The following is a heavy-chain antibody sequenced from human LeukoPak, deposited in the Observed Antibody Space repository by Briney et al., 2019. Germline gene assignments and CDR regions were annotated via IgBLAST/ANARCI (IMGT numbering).Heavy chain of an antibody. Sequence: SETLSLTCTVSGGSISSYYWGWIRQPPGKGLEWIGSIYYSGSSYYNPSLKSRVTISVDTSKNQFSLKLSSVTAADTAVYYCARHYYYDSSGYWDYWGQGTLVTVSS. CDR1: GGSISSYY. J-gene: IGHJ4*02. D-gene: IGHD3-22*01. CDR2: IYYSGSS. V-gene: IGHV4-39*01. CDR3: ARHYYYDSSGYWDY.